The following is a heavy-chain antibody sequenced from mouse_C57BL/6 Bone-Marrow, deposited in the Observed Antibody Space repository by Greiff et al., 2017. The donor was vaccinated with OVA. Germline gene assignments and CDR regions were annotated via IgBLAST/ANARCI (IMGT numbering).Heavy chain of an antibody. D-gene: IGHD1-1*01. V-gene: IGHV1-81*01. CDR2: IYPRSGNT. J-gene: IGHJ4*01. Sequence: VQLQQSGAELARPGASVKLSCKASGYTFTSYGISWVKQRPGQGLEWIGEIYPRSGNTYYNAKFKGKATMTADKASRTAYMELRSLTSEDTAVYFCAIITPDLDYWGQGTSVTVSS. CDR3: AIITPDLDY. CDR1: GYTFTSYG.